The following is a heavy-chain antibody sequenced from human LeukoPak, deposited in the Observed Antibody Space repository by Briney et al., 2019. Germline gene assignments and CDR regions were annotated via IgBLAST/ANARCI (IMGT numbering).Heavy chain of an antibody. CDR2: ISSSSTYI. CDR1: GFTFSSYS. CDR3: ARLVSRIALAGADY. D-gene: IGHD6-19*01. V-gene: IGHV3-21*06. Sequence: GGSLRLSCAASGFTFSSYSINWVRQAPGKGLEWVSSISSSSTYIYYADSVKGRFTVSRDNAENSLYLQMNSLRAEDTAVYYGARLVSRIALAGADYWGQGTLVTVSS. J-gene: IGHJ4*02.